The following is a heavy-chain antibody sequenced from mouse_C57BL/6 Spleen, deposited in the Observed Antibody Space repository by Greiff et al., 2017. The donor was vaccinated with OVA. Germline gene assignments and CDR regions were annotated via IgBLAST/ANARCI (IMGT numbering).Heavy chain of an antibody. D-gene: IGHD1-1*01. CDR1: GFTFSDYY. CDR2: ISNGGGST. J-gene: IGHJ4*01. Sequence: EVQLVESGGGLVQPGGSLKLSCAASGFTFSDYYMYWVRQTPEKRLEWVAYISNGGGSTYYPDTVKGRFTISRDTAKNTLYLQMSRLKSEDTAMYYCARGFTTVVCPGDYAMDYWGQGTSVTVSS. V-gene: IGHV5-12*01. CDR3: ARGFTTVVCPGDYAMDY.